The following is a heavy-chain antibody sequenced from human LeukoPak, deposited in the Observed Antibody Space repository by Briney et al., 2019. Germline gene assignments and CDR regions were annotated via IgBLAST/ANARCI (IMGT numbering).Heavy chain of an antibody. CDR3: ARVEQTNFYDSSGYYYVSHAFDI. CDR1: GGSISSSNW. Sequence: SETLSLTCAVSGGSISSSNWWSWVRQPPGKGLEWIGEIYHSGSTNYNPSLKSRVTISVDKSKNQFSLKLSSVTAADTAVYYCARVEQTNFYDSSGYYYVSHAFDIWGQGTMVTVSS. CDR2: IYHSGST. V-gene: IGHV4-4*02. J-gene: IGHJ3*02. D-gene: IGHD3-22*01.